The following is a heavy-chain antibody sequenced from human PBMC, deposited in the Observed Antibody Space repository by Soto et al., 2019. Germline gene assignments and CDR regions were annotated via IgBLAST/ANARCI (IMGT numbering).Heavy chain of an antibody. V-gene: IGHV4-4*07. Sequence: QVQLQESGPGLVKPSETLSLTCTVSGGSISSYYWSWIRQPAGKGLEWIGRIYTSGSTNYNPSLKSRVTMSVDTSKNQFSLKLSSVTAADTAVYYCARDTAMVNFNWFDPWGQGTLVTVSS. CDR1: GGSISSYY. CDR3: ARDTAMVNFNWFDP. J-gene: IGHJ5*02. CDR2: IYTSGST. D-gene: IGHD5-18*01.